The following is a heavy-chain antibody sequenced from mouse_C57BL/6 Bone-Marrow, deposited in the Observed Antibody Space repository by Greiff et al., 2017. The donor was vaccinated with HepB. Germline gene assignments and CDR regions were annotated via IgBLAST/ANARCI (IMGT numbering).Heavy chain of an antibody. CDR3: ARHDYGSSTAWFAY. CDR1: GFTFSDYY. V-gene: IGHV5-12*01. Sequence: EVKLMESGGGLVQPGGSLKLSCAASGFTFSDYYMYWVRQTPEKRLEWVAYISNGGGSTYYPDTVKGRFTISRDNAKNTLYLQMSRLKSEDTAMYYCARHDYGSSTAWFAYWGQGTLVTVSA. CDR2: ISNGGGST. D-gene: IGHD1-1*01. J-gene: IGHJ3*01.